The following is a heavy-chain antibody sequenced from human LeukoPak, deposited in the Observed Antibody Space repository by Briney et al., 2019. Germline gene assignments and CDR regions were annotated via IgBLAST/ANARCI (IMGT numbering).Heavy chain of an antibody. CDR3: AGFNYGSLDY. CDR2: IYSSGSS. D-gene: IGHD3-10*01. J-gene: IGHJ4*02. Sequence: SETLSLTCTVSGGSITSYYLNWIRQPAGKGLEWIGRIYSSGSSNYNPSLKSRVTMSVDTSKNQFFLNLISVTAADTSVYYCAGFNYGSLDYWGQGILVTVSS. V-gene: IGHV4-4*07. CDR1: GGSITSYY.